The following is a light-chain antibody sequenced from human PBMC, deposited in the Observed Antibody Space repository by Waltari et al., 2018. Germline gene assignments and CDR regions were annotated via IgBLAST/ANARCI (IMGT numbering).Light chain of an antibody. CDR3: QQYYSKPLT. CDR1: QSVLYSSNNKNY. CDR2: WAS. Sequence: DIVMTQSPYSLAVSLGERATINCKSSQSVLYSSNNKNYLAWYQQKPGPPPKLLIYWASIRESGVPDRFSGSGSETDFTLTISSLQAEDVAVYYCQQYYSKPLTFGGGTKVEIK. J-gene: IGKJ4*01. V-gene: IGKV4-1*01.